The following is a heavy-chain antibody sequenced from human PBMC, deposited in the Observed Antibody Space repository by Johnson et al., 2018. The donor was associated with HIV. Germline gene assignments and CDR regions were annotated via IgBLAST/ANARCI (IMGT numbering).Heavy chain of an antibody. V-gene: IGHV3-20*04. Sequence: VQLVESGGSLLQPGGSLRLSCAASGFTFSTNAMSWVRQAPGKGLEWVSGINWNGGSTGYADSVKGRFTISRDNAKNSLYLQMNSLRADDTALYYCARVRAAAVSDAFDIWGQGTMVTVSS. CDR3: ARVRAAAVSDAFDI. J-gene: IGHJ3*02. D-gene: IGHD6-13*01. CDR2: INWNGGST. CDR1: GFTFSTNA.